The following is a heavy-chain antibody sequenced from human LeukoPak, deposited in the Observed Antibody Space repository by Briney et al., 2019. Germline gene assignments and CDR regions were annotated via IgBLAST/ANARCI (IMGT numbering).Heavy chain of an antibody. CDR1: GFTLSNVW. Sequence: GGSLRLSCAASGFTLSNVWMGWFHQAPGKGLEWVGRIRKATEGGATDYAAPVQGRFTISRDDSSNTLYLQMNSLKTEDTAVYFCASAMWRSQCTCPDYWGQGTLVTVSS. CDR2: IRKATEGGAT. D-gene: IGHD3-16*01. J-gene: IGHJ4*02. V-gene: IGHV3-15*01. CDR3: ASAMWRSQCTCPDY.